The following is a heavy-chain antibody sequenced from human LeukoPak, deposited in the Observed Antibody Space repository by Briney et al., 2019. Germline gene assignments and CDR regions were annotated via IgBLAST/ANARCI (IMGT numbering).Heavy chain of an antibody. J-gene: IGHJ4*02. CDR1: GYTFTSYG. V-gene: IGHV1-18*01. CDR3: ARVEYYYDSSGYFPPDY. Sequence: ASVKVSCKASGYTFTSYGISWVRQAPGQGLEWMGWISAYNGNTNYAQKLQGRVTMTTDTSTSTAYMELRSLRSDDRAVYYCARVEYYYDSSGYFPPDYWGQGTLVTVSS. CDR2: ISAYNGNT. D-gene: IGHD3-22*01.